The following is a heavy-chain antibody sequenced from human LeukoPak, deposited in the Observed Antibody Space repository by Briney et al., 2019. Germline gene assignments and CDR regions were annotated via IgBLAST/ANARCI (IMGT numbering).Heavy chain of an antibody. J-gene: IGHJ4*02. Sequence: GGSLRLSCAASGFTFSSYSMNWVRQAPGKGLEWVSSISSSSSYIYYADSVKGRFTISRDNAKNSLCLQMNSLRAEDTAVYYCARDEAAAGTASHWGQGTLVTVSS. CDR3: ARDEAAAGTASH. V-gene: IGHV3-21*01. CDR2: ISSSSSYI. D-gene: IGHD6-13*01. CDR1: GFTFSSYS.